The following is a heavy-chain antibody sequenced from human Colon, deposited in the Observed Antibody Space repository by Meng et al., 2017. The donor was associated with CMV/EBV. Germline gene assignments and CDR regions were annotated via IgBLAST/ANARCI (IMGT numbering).Heavy chain of an antibody. V-gene: IGHV3-33*08. D-gene: IGHD3-9*01. CDR3: ARDGDILTGYPLMDV. Sequence: GGSLRLSCAASGFSVTSNYMNWVRQAPGKGLEWVAFIGSDGSIKRYSDSVKGRFTISRDNAKNSLYLQMNSLRAEDTAVYYCARDGDILTGYPLMDVWGQGTTVTVSS. CDR2: IGSDGSIK. J-gene: IGHJ6*02. CDR1: GFSVTSNY.